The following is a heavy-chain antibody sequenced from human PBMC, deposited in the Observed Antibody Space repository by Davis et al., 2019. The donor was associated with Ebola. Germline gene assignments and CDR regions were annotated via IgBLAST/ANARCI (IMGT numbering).Heavy chain of an antibody. J-gene: IGHJ6*02. V-gene: IGHV4-61*09. Sequence: PSETLSLTCTASGGSVSSGTYYWSWLRQPAGKGLEWIGHIHSGGSTNYNPSLRRRVTISIDTSKNQVSLNVNSVTAADTAVYYCARNGTSSFSRYHYYGMDVWGPGTTVTVSS. CDR2: IHSGGST. CDR1: GGSVSSGTYY. D-gene: IGHD3-10*01. CDR3: ARNGTSSFSRYHYYGMDV.